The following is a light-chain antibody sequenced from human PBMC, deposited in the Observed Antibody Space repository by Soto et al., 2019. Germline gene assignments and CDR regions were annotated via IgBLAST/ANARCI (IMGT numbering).Light chain of an antibody. J-gene: IGLJ2*01. Sequence: SYELTQPHSVSVDPGKTATITCGGNNIGSKSVHWYQQKPGQAPVLLIYYDSDRPSGIPERFSGSNSGNTATLTISRVEAGCEADYYCQVWDGSTDHVVFGGGTMVTVL. CDR2: YDS. CDR1: NIGSKS. CDR3: QVWDGSTDHVV. V-gene: IGLV3-21*04.